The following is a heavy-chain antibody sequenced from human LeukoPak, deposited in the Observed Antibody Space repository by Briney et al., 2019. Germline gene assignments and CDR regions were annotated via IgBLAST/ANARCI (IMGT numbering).Heavy chain of an antibody. CDR1: GLGLSNFW. D-gene: IGHD1-1*01. V-gene: IGHV3-7*01. CDR2: ISKDGNEI. CDR3: VTDGDKWNDFEY. J-gene: IGHJ4*02. Sequence: GGSLRLSCAASGLGLSNFWMHWVRQAPGKGLEWVAIISKDGNEIKYVDSVKGRFTLSRDNAKNSVYLQMNSLRTEDTALYYCVTDGDKWNDFEYWGQGTLVTVSS.